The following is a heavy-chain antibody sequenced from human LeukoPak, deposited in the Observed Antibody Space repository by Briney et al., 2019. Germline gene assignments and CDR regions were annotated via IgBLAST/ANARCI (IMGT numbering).Heavy chain of an antibody. CDR3: ARVNYYGSDRLDY. J-gene: IGHJ4*02. CDR2: INPNSGDT. Sequence: GASVKVSCKASGYTFTGYYMHWVRQAPGQGLEWMGWINPNSGDTNYAQRFQGRVTMTRDTSISTAYMELSRLRSDDTAVYYCARVNYYGSDRLDYWGQGTLVTVSS. CDR1: GYTFTGYY. V-gene: IGHV1-2*02. D-gene: IGHD3-10*01.